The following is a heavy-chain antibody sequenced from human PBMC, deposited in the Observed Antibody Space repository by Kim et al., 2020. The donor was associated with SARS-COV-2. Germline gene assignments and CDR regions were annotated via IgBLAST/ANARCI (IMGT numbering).Heavy chain of an antibody. CDR2: ISYDGSNE. J-gene: IGHJ5*02. V-gene: IGHV3-30*18. CDR1: GFTFSSYG. Sequence: GGSLRLSCAASGFTFSSYGMHGVRQAPGKGLEWGEVISYDGSNEYYADSVKGRFTSSRDNSKNTLYLQMHSLRAEDTAVYYCAKDGGATPWDNWFDPWGLGTLVTVSS. D-gene: IGHD1-26*01. CDR3: AKDGGATPWDNWFDP.